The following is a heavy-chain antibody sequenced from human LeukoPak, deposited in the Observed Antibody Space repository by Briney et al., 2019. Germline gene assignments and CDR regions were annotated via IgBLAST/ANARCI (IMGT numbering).Heavy chain of an antibody. CDR3: VREDYHDSTDY. CDR2: IYSGGST. J-gene: IGHJ4*02. CDR1: GFTVSSNY. Sequence: LAGGSLGLSCAASGFTVSSNYMSWVRQAPGKGLEWVSVIYSGGSTYYADSVKGRFTMSRDNSKNTLYLQMNSLRAEDTAVYYCVREDYHDSTDYWGQGTLVTVSS. D-gene: IGHD3-22*01. V-gene: IGHV3-66*02.